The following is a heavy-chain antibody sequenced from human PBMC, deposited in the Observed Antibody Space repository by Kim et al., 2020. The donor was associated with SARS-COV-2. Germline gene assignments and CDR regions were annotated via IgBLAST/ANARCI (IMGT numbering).Heavy chain of an antibody. CDR3: ARDESSHYYGSGGYRFDY. D-gene: IGHD3-10*01. J-gene: IGHJ4*02. V-gene: IGHV3-11*05. Sequence: TGRFTISRDNAKNSLYMQMNSLRAEDTAVYYCARDESSHYYGSGGYRFDYWGQGTLVTVSS.